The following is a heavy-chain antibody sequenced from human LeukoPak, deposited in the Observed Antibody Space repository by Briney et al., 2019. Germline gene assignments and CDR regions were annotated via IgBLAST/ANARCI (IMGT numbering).Heavy chain of an antibody. V-gene: IGHV3-66*01. J-gene: IGHJ4*02. Sequence: PGGSLRLSCAASGFSFSSFAMNWVRQAPGKGLEWVSVIYSGGSTYYADSVKGRFTISRDNSKNTLYLQMNSLRAEDTAVYYCAKNDILTGYYPTFDCWGQGTLVTVSS. CDR1: GFSFSSFA. CDR3: AKNDILTGYYPTFDC. CDR2: IYSGGST. D-gene: IGHD3-9*01.